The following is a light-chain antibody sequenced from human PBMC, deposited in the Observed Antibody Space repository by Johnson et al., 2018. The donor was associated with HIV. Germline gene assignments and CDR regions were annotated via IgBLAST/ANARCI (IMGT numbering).Light chain of an antibody. Sequence: QSVLTQPPSVSAAPGQKVTISCSGSSSNIGNNYVSWYQQLPGTAPKLLIYANNKRPSGIADRFSGSKSGTSATLGITGLQTGDAAAYYCGPWDNGLSGYVFGSGTKVTVL. J-gene: IGLJ1*01. CDR3: GPWDNGLSGYV. V-gene: IGLV1-51*02. CDR1: SSNIGNNY. CDR2: ANN.